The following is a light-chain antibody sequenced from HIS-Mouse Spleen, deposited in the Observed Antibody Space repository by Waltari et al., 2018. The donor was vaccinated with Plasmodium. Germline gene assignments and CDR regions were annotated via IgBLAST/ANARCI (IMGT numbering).Light chain of an antibody. Sequence: YELTQPPSVSVSPGQTASITCPGDKLGDKYACWYQQKPGQSPVLVIYQDSKRPSGIPERFSGSNSGNTATLTISGTQAMDEADYYCQAWDSSTVVFGGGTKLTVL. CDR2: QDS. CDR3: QAWDSSTVV. V-gene: IGLV3-1*01. CDR1: KLGDKY. J-gene: IGLJ2*01.